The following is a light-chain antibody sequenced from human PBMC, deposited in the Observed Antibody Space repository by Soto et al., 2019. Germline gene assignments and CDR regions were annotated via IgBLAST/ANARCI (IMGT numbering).Light chain of an antibody. Sequence: EIVLTQSPATLSLSPGERATLSCRASQSVSSYLAWYQQKPGQAPRLLIYDASNRATGIPARFSGSGSGRDFTLTIRSLEPEDFAVYYCQQRSNWPFAFGQGTRLEIK. CDR3: QQRSNWPFA. J-gene: IGKJ5*01. V-gene: IGKV3-11*02. CDR1: QSVSSY. CDR2: DAS.